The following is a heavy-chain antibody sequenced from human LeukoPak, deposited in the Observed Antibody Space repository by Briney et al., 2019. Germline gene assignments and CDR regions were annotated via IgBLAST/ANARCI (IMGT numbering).Heavy chain of an antibody. V-gene: IGHV5-51*01. CDR3: ARQVGKILTVTPRYFDT. CDR1: GYSFTNYW. Sequence: GESLKISCGASGYSFTNYWIGWVRQMPGKGLEWMGIVWPEDSDTRYSSSFRGQVTISVDRSTTTAYLQWTSLKASDSGMYYCARQVGKILTVTPRYFDTWGQGTLVTVSS. CDR2: VWPEDSDT. D-gene: IGHD4-11*01. J-gene: IGHJ4*02.